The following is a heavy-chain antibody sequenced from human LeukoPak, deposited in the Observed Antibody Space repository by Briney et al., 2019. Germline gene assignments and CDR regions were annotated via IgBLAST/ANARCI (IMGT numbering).Heavy chain of an antibody. J-gene: IGHJ6*02. Sequence: GGSLRLSRAASGFTFSSYSMNWVRQAPGKGLEWVSYISSSGSTIYYADSVKGRFTISRDNAKNSLYLQMNSLRAEDTAVYYCARDGQAFWNPYGMDVWGQGTTVTVSS. D-gene: IGHD3-3*01. CDR3: ARDGQAFWNPYGMDV. CDR1: GFTFSSYS. V-gene: IGHV3-48*04. CDR2: ISSSGSTI.